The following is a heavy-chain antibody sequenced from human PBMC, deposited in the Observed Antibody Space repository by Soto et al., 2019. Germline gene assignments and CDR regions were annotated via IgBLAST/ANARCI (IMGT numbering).Heavy chain of an antibody. CDR3: AREGYYGDSRVYFDY. CDR2: IWYDGSNK. Sequence: QVQLVESGGGVVQSGRSLRLSCAASGFSFSTHGMHWVRQAPGKGLEWVALIWYDGSNKYYPDSVKGRFTISRDNSKNTLYLQMNSLRAEDTAVYHCAREGYYGDSRVYFDYWGQGTLVTVSS. V-gene: IGHV3-33*01. CDR1: GFSFSTHG. D-gene: IGHD4-17*01. J-gene: IGHJ4*02.